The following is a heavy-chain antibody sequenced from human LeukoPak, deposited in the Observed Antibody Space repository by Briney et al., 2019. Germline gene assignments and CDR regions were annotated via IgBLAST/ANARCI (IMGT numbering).Heavy chain of an antibody. CDR2: ISGSAGST. V-gene: IGHV3-23*01. Sequence: GGSLRLSCVASGFTFSSYGMTWVRQAPGKGPEWVSLISGSAGSTYHAGSVKGRFSISRDNSKNTMYLQMNSLRAEDTAVYYCAKGSGRGYSYGLEYWGQGTLVTVSS. CDR1: GFTFSSYG. J-gene: IGHJ4*02. CDR3: AKGSGRGYSYGLEY. D-gene: IGHD5-18*01.